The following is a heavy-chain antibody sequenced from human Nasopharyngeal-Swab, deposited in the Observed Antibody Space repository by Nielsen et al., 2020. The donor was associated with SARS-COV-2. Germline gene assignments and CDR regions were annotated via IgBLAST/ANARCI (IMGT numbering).Heavy chain of an antibody. J-gene: IGHJ4*02. CDR1: RFTLSRWP. Sequence: GESLKISCVASRFTLSRWPMHWVRQAPGKGLEWVTVISSDGSDKQYVDSVKGRFTISRDNSKSTLYLQVKSLRADDTGVYYCASLRADTPDFAYLSQGTLVTVSS. CDR2: ISSDGSDK. V-gene: IGHV3-30*03. D-gene: IGHD2-15*01. CDR3: ASLRADTPDFAY.